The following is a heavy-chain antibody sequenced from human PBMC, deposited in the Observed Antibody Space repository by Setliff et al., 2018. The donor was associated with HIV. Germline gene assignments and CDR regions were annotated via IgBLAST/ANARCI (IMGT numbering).Heavy chain of an antibody. J-gene: IGHJ3*02. CDR1: GYKFTGYY. D-gene: IGHD1-7*01. Sequence: GASVKVSCKASGYKFTGYYLQWVRQAPGQGLEWMAWINPNSADTRIAQRFEGRVTMTWDTSLTTAYIELSSLRSDDTALYYCGTYPPSWNYGAAAFDIWGQGTLVTVSS. CDR3: GTYPPSWNYGAAAFDI. CDR2: INPNSADT. V-gene: IGHV1-2*02.